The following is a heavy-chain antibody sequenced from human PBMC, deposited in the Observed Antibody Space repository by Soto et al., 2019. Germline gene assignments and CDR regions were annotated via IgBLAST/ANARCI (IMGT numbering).Heavy chain of an antibody. CDR3: ARHGSAWDY. V-gene: IGHV1-3*01. Sequence: SYAMHWVRQAPGQRLEWMGWSNAGNGNTKYSQKFQGRVTITRDTSASTAYMELSSLRSEDTAVYYCARHGSAWDYWGQGTLVTVSS. D-gene: IGHD6-19*01. J-gene: IGHJ4*02. CDR1: SYA. CDR2: SNAGNGNT.